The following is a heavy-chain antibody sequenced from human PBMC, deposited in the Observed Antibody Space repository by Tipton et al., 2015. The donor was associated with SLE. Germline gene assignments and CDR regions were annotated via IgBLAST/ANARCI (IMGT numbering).Heavy chain of an antibody. V-gene: IGHV3-7*01. Sequence: GSLRLSCAAFGLTVSRNYMSWVRQAPGKGLEWVANIKQDGSEKYYVDSVKGRFTISRDNAKNSLYLQMNSLRAEDTAVYYCARPLGMAAAGLDYWGQGTLVTVSS. CDR2: IKQDGSEK. CDR1: GLTVSRNY. CDR3: ARPLGMAAAGLDY. J-gene: IGHJ4*02. D-gene: IGHD6-13*01.